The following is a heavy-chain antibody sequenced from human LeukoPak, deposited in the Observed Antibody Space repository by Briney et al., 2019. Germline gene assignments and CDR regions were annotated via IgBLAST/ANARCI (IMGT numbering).Heavy chain of an antibody. Sequence: SETLSLTCTVPGGSISSYYWSWIRQPPGKGLEWIGYIYYSGSTNYNPSLKSRVTISVDTSKNQFSLKLSSVTAADTAVYYCARCWGPFDYWGQGTLVTVSS. CDR1: GGSISSYY. V-gene: IGHV4-59*01. CDR3: ARCWGPFDY. D-gene: IGHD3-16*01. CDR2: IYYSGST. J-gene: IGHJ4*02.